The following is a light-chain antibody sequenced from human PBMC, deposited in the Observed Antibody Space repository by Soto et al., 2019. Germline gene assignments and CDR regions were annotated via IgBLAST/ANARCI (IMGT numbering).Light chain of an antibody. V-gene: IGKV3-15*01. CDR3: QQYKNWPL. J-gene: IGKJ5*01. CDR1: QSVRGS. CDR2: GAS. Sequence: EIVLTQSRATLSLSPGRRATLSCRASQSVRGSLAWYQQKPGQAPRLLIYGASTRATGIPARFSGSGSGTEFTLTISSLQSEDFAVYYCQQYKNWPLFGQGTRLEIK.